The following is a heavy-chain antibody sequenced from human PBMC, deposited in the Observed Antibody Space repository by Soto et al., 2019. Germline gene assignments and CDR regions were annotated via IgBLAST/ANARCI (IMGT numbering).Heavy chain of an antibody. V-gene: IGHV3-33*01. CDR3: ARARVPSSYYYYYMDV. CDR2: IWYDGSNK. J-gene: IGHJ6*03. CDR1: GFTFSSYG. Sequence: GGSLRLSCAASGFTFSSYGMHWVRQAPGKGLEWVAVIWYDGSNKYYADSVKGRFTISRDNSKNTLYLHMNSLRAEDTAVYYCARARVPSSYYYYYMDVWGKGTTVTVSS. D-gene: IGHD2-2*01.